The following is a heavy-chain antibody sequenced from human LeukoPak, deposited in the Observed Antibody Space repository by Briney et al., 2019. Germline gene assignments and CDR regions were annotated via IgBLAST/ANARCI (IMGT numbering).Heavy chain of an antibody. CDR1: GGSTSSYY. CDR3: ARDPTVGATIGWFDP. V-gene: IGHV4-4*07. CDR2: IYTSGST. Sequence: SETLSLTCTVSGGSTSSYYWSWIRQPAGKGLEWIGRIYTSGSTNYNPSLKSRVTMSVDTSKNQFSLKLSSVTAADTAVYYCARDPTVGATIGWFDPWGQGTLVTVS. D-gene: IGHD1-26*01. J-gene: IGHJ5*02.